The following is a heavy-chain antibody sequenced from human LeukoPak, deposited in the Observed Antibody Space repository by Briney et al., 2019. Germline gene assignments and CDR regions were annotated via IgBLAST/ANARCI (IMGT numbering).Heavy chain of an antibody. Sequence: GGSVRLSCAVSGFPFSSHCMNWVRQAPGKGLEWVAVIYSGGNKNFSEYVKGRFTIFTNNSRNTLFLQMNNLRGEDTAVYFCARDVQGDGYSFCDYWGLGIQVTVSS. J-gene: IGHJ4*02. D-gene: IGHD5-24*01. CDR1: GFPFSSHC. CDR2: IYSGGNK. CDR3: ARDVQGDGYSFCDY. V-gene: IGHV3-66*01.